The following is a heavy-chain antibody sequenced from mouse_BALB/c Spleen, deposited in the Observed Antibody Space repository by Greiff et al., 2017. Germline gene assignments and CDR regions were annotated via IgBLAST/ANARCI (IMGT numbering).Heavy chain of an antibody. V-gene: IGHV5-6*01. CDR2: ISSGGSYT. D-gene: IGHD2-10*02. CDR1: GFTFSSYG. J-gene: IGHJ4*01. Sequence: DVQLVESGGDLVKPGGSLKLSCAASGFTFSSYGMSWVRQTPDKRLEWVATISSGGSYTYYPDSVKGRFTISRDNAKNTLYLQMSSLKSEDTAMYYCARQGYGNYNYYAMDYWGQGTSVTVSS. CDR3: ARQGYGNYNYYAMDY.